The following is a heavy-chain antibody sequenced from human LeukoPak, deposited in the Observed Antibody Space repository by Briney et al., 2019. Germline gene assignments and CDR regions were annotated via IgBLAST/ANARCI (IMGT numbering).Heavy chain of an antibody. CDR2: RDSNRGNI. Sequence: ASVKVSCTASGYTFTSYDVNCAPQAAGEGLEWMGWRDSNRGNIGYEREFQGRVTMTRNTSISTAYVELSSLRSEDTAVYYCARGSLYYDFWSGYYNGHNWFDPWGQGTLVTVSS. CDR1: GYTFTSYD. V-gene: IGHV1-8*01. J-gene: IGHJ5*02. D-gene: IGHD3-3*01. CDR3: ARGSLYYDFWSGYYNGHNWFDP.